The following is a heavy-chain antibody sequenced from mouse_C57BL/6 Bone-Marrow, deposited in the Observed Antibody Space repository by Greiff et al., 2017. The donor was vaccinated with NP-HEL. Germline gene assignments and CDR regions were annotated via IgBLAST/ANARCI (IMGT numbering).Heavy chain of an antibody. Sequence: EVKLMESGEGLVKPGGSLKLSCAASGFTFSSYAMSWVRQTPEKRLEWVAYISSGGDYIYYADTVKGRFTISRDNARNTLYLQMSSLKSEDTAMYYCTRGLWDYDGGYWGQGTLVTVSA. D-gene: IGHD2-4*01. CDR2: ISSGGDYI. CDR3: TRGLWDYDGGY. CDR1: GFTFSSYA. J-gene: IGHJ3*01. V-gene: IGHV5-9-1*02.